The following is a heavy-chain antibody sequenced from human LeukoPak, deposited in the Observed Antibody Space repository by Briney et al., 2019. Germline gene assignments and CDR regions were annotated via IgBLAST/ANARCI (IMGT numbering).Heavy chain of an antibody. Sequence: GASVKVSCKASGYTFTSYDINWVRQATGQGLEWMGWMNPNSGNTGYAQKFQGRVTMTRNTSISTAYMELSSLRSEDTAVYYCARGEIYYDILTGYSPEGWFDPWGQGTLVTVSS. D-gene: IGHD3-9*01. CDR2: MNPNSGNT. J-gene: IGHJ5*02. CDR3: ARGEIYYDILTGYSPEGWFDP. CDR1: GYTFTSYD. V-gene: IGHV1-8*01.